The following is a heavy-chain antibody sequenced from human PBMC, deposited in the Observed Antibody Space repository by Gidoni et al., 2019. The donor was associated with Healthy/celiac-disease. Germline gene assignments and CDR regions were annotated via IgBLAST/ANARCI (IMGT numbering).Heavy chain of an antibody. Sequence: EVQLVESGGGLVKPGGSLRLSCAASGFTLGHAWMSWVRQAPGKGLEWVGRIKSKTDGGTTDYAAPVKGRFTISRDDSKNTLYLQMNSLKTEDTAVYYCTTYDFWSGYYNGYWGQGTLVTVSS. CDR1: GFTLGHAW. D-gene: IGHD3-3*01. CDR3: TTYDFWSGYYNGY. V-gene: IGHV3-15*01. CDR2: IKSKTDGGTT. J-gene: IGHJ4*02.